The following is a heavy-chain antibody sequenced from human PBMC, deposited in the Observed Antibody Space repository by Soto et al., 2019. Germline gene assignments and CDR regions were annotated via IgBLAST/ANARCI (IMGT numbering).Heavy chain of an antibody. CDR3: ARDADVSDYYGSGSSPFDY. D-gene: IGHD3-10*01. V-gene: IGHV3-30-3*01. Sequence: QVQLVESGGGVVQPGRSLRLSCAASGFTFSSYAMHWVRQAPGKGLEWVAVISYDGSNKYYADSVKGRFTISRDNSKKTLYPQMNSLRAEDTAVYYCARDADVSDYYGSGSSPFDYWGQGTLVTVSS. CDR2: ISYDGSNK. CDR1: GFTFSSYA. J-gene: IGHJ4*02.